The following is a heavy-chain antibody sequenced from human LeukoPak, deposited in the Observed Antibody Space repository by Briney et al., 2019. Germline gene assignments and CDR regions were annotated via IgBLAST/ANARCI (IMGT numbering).Heavy chain of an antibody. CDR2: ISSSGSTI. V-gene: IGHV3-48*03. Sequence: GGSLRLSCAASGFTFSSYEMNWVRQAPGKGLEWVSYISSSGSTIYYADSVKGRFTISRDNAKNSLYLQMNSLRAEATDVYYCAELGITMIGGVWGQGTTVTISS. CDR3: AELGITMIGGV. CDR1: GFTFSSYE. J-gene: IGHJ6*02. D-gene: IGHD3-10*02.